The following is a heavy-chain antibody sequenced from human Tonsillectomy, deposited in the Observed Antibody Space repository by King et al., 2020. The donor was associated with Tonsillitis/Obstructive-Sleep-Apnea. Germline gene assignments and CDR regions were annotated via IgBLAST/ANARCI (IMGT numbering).Heavy chain of an antibody. CDR2: IYYDGTT. J-gene: IGHJ6*03. CDR1: GGSISSSLYY. Sequence: QMQLQESGPGLVKPSETLSLTCTVSGGSISSSLYYWGWIRQPPGKGLEWIGTIYYDGTTYYNPSLESRVTISVDTSKNQFSLRLSSVIAADTAIYYCARHTRDSSSWDYFYYMDVWGKGTTVTVSS. CDR3: ARHTRDSSSWDYFYYMDV. V-gene: IGHV4-39*01. D-gene: IGHD3-22*01.